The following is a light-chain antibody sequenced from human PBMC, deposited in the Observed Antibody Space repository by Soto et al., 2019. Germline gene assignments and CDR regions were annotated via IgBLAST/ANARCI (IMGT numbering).Light chain of an antibody. V-gene: IGKV1-33*01. CDR3: QQYDNLPIT. CDR1: QDIGNY. CDR2: DAS. Sequence: DIHITHSPSSLSASVLYRISITCQASQDIGNYLNWYQQKPGKAPKLLIYDASTLESGVPSRFSGSGSGTDFTFTISSLQPEDFATYYCQQYDNLPITFGQGTRLEIK. J-gene: IGKJ5*01.